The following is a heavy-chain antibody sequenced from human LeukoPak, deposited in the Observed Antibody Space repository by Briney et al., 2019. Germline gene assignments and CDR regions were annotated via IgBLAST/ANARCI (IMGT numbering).Heavy chain of an antibody. CDR3: ARERGGWFDP. CDR2: ISSSSSYI. CDR1: GFTFSSYS. J-gene: IGHJ5*02. V-gene: IGHV3-21*01. Sequence: GGSLRLSCAASGFTFSSYSMNWVRQAPGKGLEWASSISSSSSYIYYADSVKGRFTISRDNAKNSLYLQMNSLRAEDTAVYYCARERGGWFDPWGQGTLVTVSS. D-gene: IGHD3-16*01.